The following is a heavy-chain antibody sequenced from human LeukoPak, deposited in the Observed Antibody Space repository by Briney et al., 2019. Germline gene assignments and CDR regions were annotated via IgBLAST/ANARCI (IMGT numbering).Heavy chain of an antibody. CDR2: IDSTSSYI. CDR3: VWDMETDRWLQQHRTFDF. V-gene: IGHV3-21*01. D-gene: IGHD5-24*01. J-gene: IGHJ4*02. Sequence: GGSLRLSCAASGFTFSSYNMNWVRQAPGKGLEWVSSIDSTSSYIYYADSVKGRFTTSRDNVKNSMYLQMNSLRAEDTALYYCVWDMETDRWLQQHRTFDFWGQGTLVTVSS. CDR1: GFTFSSYN.